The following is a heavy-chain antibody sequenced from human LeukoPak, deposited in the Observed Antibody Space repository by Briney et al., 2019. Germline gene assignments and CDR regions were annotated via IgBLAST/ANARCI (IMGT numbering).Heavy chain of an antibody. CDR1: GFPFSIYA. V-gene: IGHV3-23*01. CDR3: AKTQQLNYYYYGMDV. Sequence: PGGSLRLSCAVSGFPFSIYAMSWVRQASGKGLELVSAISGSGGSTYYADSVKGRFTISRDNSKNTLYLQMNSLRAEDTAVYYCAKTQQLNYYYYGMDVWGQGTTVTVSS. D-gene: IGHD6-13*01. J-gene: IGHJ6*02. CDR2: ISGSGGST.